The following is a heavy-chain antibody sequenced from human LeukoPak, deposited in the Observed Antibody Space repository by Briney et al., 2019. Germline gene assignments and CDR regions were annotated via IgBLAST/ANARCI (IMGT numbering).Heavy chain of an antibody. Sequence: PGGSLRLSCAASGFTFSSYWMSWVRQAPGKGLEWVANIKQDGSEKYYVDSVKGRFTISRDNAKNSLYLQMNSLRAEDTAVYYCARAPRKPADAFDIWGQGTMVTVSS. CDR3: ARAPRKPADAFDI. CDR1: GFTFSSYW. CDR2: IKQDGSEK. V-gene: IGHV3-7*01. J-gene: IGHJ3*02. D-gene: IGHD1-14*01.